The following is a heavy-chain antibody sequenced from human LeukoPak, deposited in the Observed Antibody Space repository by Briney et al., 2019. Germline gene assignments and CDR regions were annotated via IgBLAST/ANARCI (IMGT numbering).Heavy chain of an antibody. CDR3: ARGLDTAMADS. D-gene: IGHD5-18*01. J-gene: IGHJ4*02. CDR1: GGSFSGYY. V-gene: IGHV4-34*01. Sequence: SETLCLTCAVYGGSFSGYYWSWIRQPPGKGLEWIGEINHSGSTNYNPSLKSRVTISVDTSKNQFSLKLSSVTAADTAVYYCARGLDTAMADSWGQGTLVTVSS. CDR2: INHSGST.